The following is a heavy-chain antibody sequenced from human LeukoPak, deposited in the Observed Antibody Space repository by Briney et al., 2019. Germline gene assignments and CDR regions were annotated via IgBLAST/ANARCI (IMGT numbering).Heavy chain of an antibody. Sequence: GESLRLSCAASGFTFSSYEMNWVRQAPGKGLEWVSYISSSGSTIYYADSVKGRFTIYRDNAKNSLYLQMNSLRAEDTAVYYCARLAYGSGPYGMDVWGKGTTVTVSS. V-gene: IGHV3-48*03. J-gene: IGHJ6*04. D-gene: IGHD3-10*01. CDR2: ISSSGSTI. CDR3: ARLAYGSGPYGMDV. CDR1: GFTFSSYE.